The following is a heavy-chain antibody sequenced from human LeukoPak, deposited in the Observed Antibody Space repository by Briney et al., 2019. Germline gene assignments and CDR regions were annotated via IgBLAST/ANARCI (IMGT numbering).Heavy chain of an antibody. V-gene: IGHV1-69*05. D-gene: IGHD5-24*01. CDR3: ARALGRDGYNY. CDR2: ITPIFGTA. CDR1: GGTFSSYA. Sequence: PVKVSCKASGGTFSSYAISWLRQAPGQGLEWMGRITPIFGTANYAQKFQGRVTITTDESTSTAYMELSSLRSEDTAVYYCARALGRDGYNYWGQGTLVTVSS. J-gene: IGHJ4*02.